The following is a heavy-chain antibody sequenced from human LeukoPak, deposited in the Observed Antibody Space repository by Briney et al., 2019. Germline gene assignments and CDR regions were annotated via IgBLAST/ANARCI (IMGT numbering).Heavy chain of an antibody. CDR3: AKDSGAVAGGGAFDI. CDR1: GFTFSSYG. CDR2: IRYDGSNK. J-gene: IGHJ3*02. V-gene: IGHV3-30*02. Sequence: GGSLRLSCAASGFTFSSYGMHWVRQAPGKGLEWVVFIRYDGSNKYYADSVKGRFTISRDNSKNTLYLQMNSLRAEDTAVYYCAKDSGAVAGGGAFDIWGQGTMVTVSS. D-gene: IGHD6-19*01.